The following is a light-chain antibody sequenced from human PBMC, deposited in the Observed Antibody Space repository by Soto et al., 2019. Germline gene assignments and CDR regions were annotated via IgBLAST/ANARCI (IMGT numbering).Light chain of an antibody. J-gene: IGKJ1*01. CDR2: WAS. Sequence: EIVLTQSPGTLSLSPGERATLSCRASQSFNSIYLAWYQQKPGQPPKLLIYWASTRESGVPDRFSGSGSGTDFTLTISSLQAEDVAVYYCQQYYSTWTFGQGTKVDIK. CDR1: QSFNSIY. CDR3: QQYYSTWT. V-gene: IGKV4-1*01.